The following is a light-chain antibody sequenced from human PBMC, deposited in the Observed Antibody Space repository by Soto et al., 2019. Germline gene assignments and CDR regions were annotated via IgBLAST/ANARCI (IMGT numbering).Light chain of an antibody. CDR1: QSVSSN. J-gene: IGKJ5*01. CDR2: GAS. Sequence: EIVMTQSPATLSVSPGERATLSCRASQSVSSNLAWYQQKPGQAPRLLIYGASTRATGIPARFSGSGSGTEFTLTISSLQSEDFAVYYCQQYNNWPLRSTFGHGTRLEIK. CDR3: QQYNNWPLRST. V-gene: IGKV3-15*01.